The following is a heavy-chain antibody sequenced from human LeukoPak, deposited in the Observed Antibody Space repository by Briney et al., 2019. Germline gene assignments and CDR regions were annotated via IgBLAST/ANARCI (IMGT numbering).Heavy chain of an antibody. CDR2: INPTGGST. CDR3: ARAGYDSSGYYSY. J-gene: IGHJ4*02. D-gene: IGHD3-22*01. V-gene: IGHV1-46*01. Sequence: ASVKVSCKASGYIFTSYYMHWLRQAPGQGLEWVGLINPTGGSTTYAQNFQGRVTMTRDTFTTTVYMEVSSLRSEDTAVYYCARAGYDSSGYYSYWGQGTLVTVSS. CDR1: GYIFTSYY.